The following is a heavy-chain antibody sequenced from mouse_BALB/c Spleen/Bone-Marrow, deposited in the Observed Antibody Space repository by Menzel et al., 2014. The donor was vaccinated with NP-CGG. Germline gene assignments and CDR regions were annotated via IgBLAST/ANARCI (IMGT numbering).Heavy chain of an antibody. CDR3: ARGGDNFAWFAY. J-gene: IGHJ3*01. V-gene: IGHV1-69*02. CDR1: GYTFTTYW. D-gene: IGHD1-3*01. Sequence: QVQLQQSGAELVTPGASVKLSCKASGYTFTTYWMHWVKQRPGHGLEWIGQVDPSDGYTNYSQMFKGEATLTVDKSSSTAYMQLSSLSSEDSAVYYCARGGDNFAWFAYWGQGTLVTVSA. CDR2: VDPSDGYT.